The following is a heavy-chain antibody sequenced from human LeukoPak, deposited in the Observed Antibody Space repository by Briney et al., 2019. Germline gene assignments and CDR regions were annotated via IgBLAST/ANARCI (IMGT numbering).Heavy chain of an antibody. CDR3: ARLGWELGNWDY. Sequence: KPGGSLRLSCATSGFPFTNTWMNWVRQAPGKGLEWVGRIKTKTDGGTTDHAAPVKGRFTISRDDSKNTLYLQMNSLRAEDTAVYYCARLGWELGNWDYWGQGTLVTVSS. CDR1: GFPFTNTW. V-gene: IGHV3-15*01. J-gene: IGHJ4*02. D-gene: IGHD1-26*01. CDR2: IKTKTDGGTT.